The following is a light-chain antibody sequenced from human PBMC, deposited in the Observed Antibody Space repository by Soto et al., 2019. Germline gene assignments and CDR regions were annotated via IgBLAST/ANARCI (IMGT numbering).Light chain of an antibody. J-gene: IGKJ1*01. CDR1: QSISDT. CDR2: GAS. Sequence: EIVLTQSPGTLSLSPGGRATLSCRASQSISDTLAWYQQKPGQAPRLLIYGASTRATGIPARFSGSGSGTEFTLTINSLQSEDFAVYYCQQYNNWPRTFGQGTKVDI. CDR3: QQYNNWPRT. V-gene: IGKV3-15*01.